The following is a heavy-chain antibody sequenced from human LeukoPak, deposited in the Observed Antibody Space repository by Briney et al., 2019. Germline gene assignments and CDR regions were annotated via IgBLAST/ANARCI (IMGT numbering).Heavy chain of an antibody. J-gene: IGHJ3*02. CDR3: ASARGSYYYAFDI. Sequence: SLRLSCAASGFTFDDYAMHWVRQAPGKGLEWVSGISWNSGSIGYAGSVKGRFTISRDNAKNSLYLQMNSLRAEDMALYYCASARGSYYYAFDIWGQGTMVTVSS. D-gene: IGHD1-26*01. V-gene: IGHV3-9*03. CDR2: ISWNSGSI. CDR1: GFTFDDYA.